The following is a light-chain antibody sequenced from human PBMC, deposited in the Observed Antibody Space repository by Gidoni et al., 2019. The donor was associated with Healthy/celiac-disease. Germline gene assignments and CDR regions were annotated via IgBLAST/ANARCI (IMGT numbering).Light chain of an antibody. V-gene: IGKV3-20*01. J-gene: IGKJ1*01. CDR1: QSVSSSY. Sequence: EIVLTQSPGTLSLSPGERATLSCRASQSVSSSYLAGYQQKPGQAPRLLIYGASSRATGIPDRFSGSGSGTDFTLTISILEPDDFAVYYCQQYGSSSWTFGQGTKVEIK. CDR3: QQYGSSSWT. CDR2: GAS.